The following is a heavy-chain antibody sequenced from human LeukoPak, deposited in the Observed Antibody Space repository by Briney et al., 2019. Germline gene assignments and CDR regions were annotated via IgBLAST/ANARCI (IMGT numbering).Heavy chain of an antibody. V-gene: IGHV3-21*01. CDR3: ARVPSPRQPLPYYFDY. CDR2: ISSSSYI. CDR1: GFTFSSYS. Sequence: GGSLRLSCAASGFTFSSYSMNWVRQAPGKGLEWVSSISSSSYIYYADSVKGRFTISRDNAKNSLYLQMNSLRAEDTAVYYCARVPSPRQPLPYYFDYWGQGTLVTVSS. J-gene: IGHJ4*02. D-gene: IGHD1-14*01.